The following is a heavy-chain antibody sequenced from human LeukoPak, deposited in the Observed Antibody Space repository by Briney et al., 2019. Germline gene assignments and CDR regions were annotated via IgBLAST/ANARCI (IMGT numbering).Heavy chain of an antibody. CDR3: ANGWGGYYADS. Sequence: GGSLRLSCAVSGFTSSSYAMTWARQAPGKGLEWVSGISSSGGNTSYADFVRGRFTMSRDNSQNTVYLQMNSLSAEDTAIYYCANGWGGYYADSWGQGTLVTVSS. V-gene: IGHV3-23*01. D-gene: IGHD3-3*01. CDR1: GFTSSSYA. CDR2: ISSSGGNT. J-gene: IGHJ4*02.